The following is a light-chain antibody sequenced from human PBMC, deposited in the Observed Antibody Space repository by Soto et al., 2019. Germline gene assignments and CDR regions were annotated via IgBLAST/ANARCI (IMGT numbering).Light chain of an antibody. Sequence: IVVTQAPGTLSLSPWERATLSCRASQSVSSSYLAWYQQQPGQAPRLLIYGASSRATGIPDRFSGSGSGTDFTLTISRLEPEDFAVYYCQQYGSSPRTFGQGTKVDIK. CDR3: QQYGSSPRT. CDR1: QSVSSSY. V-gene: IGKV3-20*01. CDR2: GAS. J-gene: IGKJ1*01.